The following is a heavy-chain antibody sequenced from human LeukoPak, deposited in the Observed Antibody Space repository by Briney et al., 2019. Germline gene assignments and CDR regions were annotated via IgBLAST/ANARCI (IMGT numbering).Heavy chain of an antibody. CDR1: GFTFSSYW. V-gene: IGHV3-74*01. J-gene: IGHJ4*02. Sequence: GGSLRLPCAASGFTFSSYWMHWVRQAPGKGLMWVSRINSDGSSTSYADSVKGRFTISRDNAKNTLYLQMNSLRAEDTAVYYCARELTLVYSGSYYDWGQGALVTVSS. CDR3: ARELTLVYSGSYYD. D-gene: IGHD1-26*01. CDR2: INSDGSST.